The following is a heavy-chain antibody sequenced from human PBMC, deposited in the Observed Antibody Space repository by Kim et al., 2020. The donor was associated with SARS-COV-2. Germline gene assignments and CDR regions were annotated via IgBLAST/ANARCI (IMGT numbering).Heavy chain of an antibody. Sequence: SETLSLTCTVSGGSISSYYWSWIRQPPGKGLEWIGYIYYSGSTNYNPSLKSRVTISVDTSKNQFSLKLSSVTAADTAVYYCARGGRRRPDRNWFDPWGQGTLVTVSS. J-gene: IGHJ5*02. D-gene: IGHD2-15*01. CDR2: IYYSGST. V-gene: IGHV4-59*01. CDR1: GGSISSYY. CDR3: ARGGRRRPDRNWFDP.